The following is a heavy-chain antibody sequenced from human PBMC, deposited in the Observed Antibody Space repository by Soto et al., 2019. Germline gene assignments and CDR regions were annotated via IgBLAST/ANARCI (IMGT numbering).Heavy chain of an antibody. CDR1: GFIFSSYS. D-gene: IGHD2-2*02. CDR2: ISNDGSSK. Sequence: QVQLEESGGGVVQPGRSLRLSCAASGFIFSSYSMHWVRQAPGKGLEWVAIISNDGSSKYYVDSVKGRFTISRDNSNNTLSPQMNSLRAEDTAVYYCARDQYLDAFDIWGQGTMVTVSS. V-gene: IGHV3-30-3*01. J-gene: IGHJ3*02. CDR3: ARDQYLDAFDI.